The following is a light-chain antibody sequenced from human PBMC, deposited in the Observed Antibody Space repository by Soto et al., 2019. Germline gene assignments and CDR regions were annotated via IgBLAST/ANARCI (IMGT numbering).Light chain of an antibody. J-gene: IGKJ4*01. CDR2: WAS. CDR3: QQYYDIPLT. Sequence: DIVMTQSPDSLAVSLDARATINCKSSQSVFYNSNNKNYLAWYQQKPGQPPRLLIHWASARESGVPDRFSGSGSGTDFTLSISSLQTEDVALYFSQQYYDIPLTFGGGTKVEIK. V-gene: IGKV4-1*01. CDR1: QSVFYNSNNKNY.